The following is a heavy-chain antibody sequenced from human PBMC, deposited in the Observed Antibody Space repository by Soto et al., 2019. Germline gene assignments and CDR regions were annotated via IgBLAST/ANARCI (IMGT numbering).Heavy chain of an antibody. CDR3: AISPLSDYCKSTSCYVASYYMDV. D-gene: IGHD2-2*01. J-gene: IGHJ6*03. V-gene: IGHV3-33*03. CDR1: GFPFSAYG. Sequence: QVQLAESGGGVVQPGRSLRLSCAASGFPFSAYGMHWVRQAPGKGLEWVAVIWYDGSKKYYADSVRGRFTISRDNSKNTLDLQMISLRAEDTAVYYCAISPLSDYCKSTSCYVASYYMDVWGKGTTVIVS. CDR2: IWYDGSKK.